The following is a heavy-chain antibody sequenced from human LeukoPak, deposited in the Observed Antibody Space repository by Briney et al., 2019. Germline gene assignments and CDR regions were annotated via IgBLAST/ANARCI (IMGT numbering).Heavy chain of an antibody. J-gene: IGHJ2*01. D-gene: IGHD3-3*01. V-gene: IGHV4-38-2*01. CDR1: GGSFSGYY. CDR2: IYHSGST. Sequence: SETLSLTCAVYGGSFSGYYWGWIRQPPGKGLEWIGSIYHSGSTYYNPSLKSRVTISVDTSKNQFSLKLSSVTAADTAVYYCARQVHDFWSGYKFYWYFDLWGRGTLVTVSS. CDR3: ARQVHDFWSGYKFYWYFDL.